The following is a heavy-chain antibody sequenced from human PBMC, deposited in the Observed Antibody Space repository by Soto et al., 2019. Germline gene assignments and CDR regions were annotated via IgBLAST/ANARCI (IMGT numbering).Heavy chain of an antibody. CDR1: GGSISRYY. D-gene: IGHD2-8*01. V-gene: IGHV4-59*08. CDR2: FYDSGST. J-gene: IGHJ3*01. Sequence: QVQLQESGPGLVKPAETLSLTCTVSGGSISRYYWTWIRQSPGTGLEWVGYFYDSGSTNYNPSLKSRITISVDTSKNQFSLKLSYVTAADTAVYYCARRHVLINAARGDAFDLWGQGTKVTVSS. CDR3: ARRHVLINAARGDAFDL.